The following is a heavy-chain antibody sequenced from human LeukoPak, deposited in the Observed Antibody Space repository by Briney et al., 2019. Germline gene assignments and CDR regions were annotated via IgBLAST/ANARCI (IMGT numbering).Heavy chain of an antibody. CDR3: ARQTAVISFDY. J-gene: IGHJ4*02. V-gene: IGHV4-30-4*01. D-gene: IGHD2-21*02. CDR1: GGSISSGDYY. Sequence: SQTLSLTCTVSGGSISSGDYYWTWIRQPPGKGLEWMGYIFYSGSMYYNPSLKSRLTISVDTSKNQFSLKLRSVTAADTAVYYCARQTAVISFDYWGQGALVTVTS. CDR2: IFYSGSM.